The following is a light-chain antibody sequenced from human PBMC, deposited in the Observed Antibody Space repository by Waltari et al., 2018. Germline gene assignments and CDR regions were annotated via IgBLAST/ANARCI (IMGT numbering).Light chain of an antibody. Sequence: QSALTQPASVSGSLGQSITISCTGTSNDVGAYDYVSWYQHRPGEAPHLLIFNVSELPSGVSTCFFGSKSGNTASLTISGLQAEDAAVYFCGSYTLSSFVLFGGGTQMTVL. CDR3: GSYTLSSFVL. J-gene: IGLJ2*01. V-gene: IGLV2-14*03. CDR1: SNDVGAYDY. CDR2: NVS.